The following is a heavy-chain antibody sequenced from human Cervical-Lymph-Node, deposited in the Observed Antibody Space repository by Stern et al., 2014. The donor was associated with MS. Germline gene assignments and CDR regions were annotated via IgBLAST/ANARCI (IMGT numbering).Heavy chain of an antibody. CDR1: GGTFSSYA. D-gene: IGHD2-21*02. Sequence: VHLVESGAEVKKPGSSVKVSCKASGGTFSSYAISWVRQAPGQGLEWMGGIIPIFGTANYAQKFQGRVTITADESTSTAYMELSSLRSEDTAVYYCARDRWAYCGGDCYPDYYYGMDVWGQGTTVTVSS. CDR3: ARDRWAYCGGDCYPDYYYGMDV. V-gene: IGHV1-69*01. J-gene: IGHJ6*02. CDR2: IIPIFGTA.